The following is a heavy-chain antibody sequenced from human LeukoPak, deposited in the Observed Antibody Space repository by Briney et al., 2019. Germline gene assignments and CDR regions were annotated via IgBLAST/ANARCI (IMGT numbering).Heavy chain of an antibody. CDR1: GGTLSSYA. CDR2: IIPIFGTA. J-gene: IGHJ1*01. V-gene: IGHV1-69*13. Sequence: SVKVSCKASGGTLSSYAISWVRQAPGQGLEWMGGIIPIFGTANYAQKFQGRVTITADESTSTAYMELSSLRSEDTAVYYCARAPGYSSGWLHFQHWGQGTLVTVSS. CDR3: ARAPGYSSGWLHFQH. D-gene: IGHD6-19*01.